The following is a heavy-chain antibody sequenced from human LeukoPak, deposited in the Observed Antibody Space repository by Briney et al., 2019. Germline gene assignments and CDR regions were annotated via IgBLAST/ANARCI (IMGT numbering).Heavy chain of an antibody. CDR2: ITGDGGST. CDR3: AKDSVVSGWYYFDY. V-gene: IGHV3-43*02. D-gene: IGHD6-19*01. Sequence: GGSLRFSCAASGFTFDDYAMHWVRQAPGKGLEWVSLITGDGGSTYYADSVKGRFTVSRDNSKNSLYLQMNSLRTEDTALYYCAKDSVVSGWYYFDYWGQGTLVTVSS. J-gene: IGHJ4*02. CDR1: GFTFDDYA.